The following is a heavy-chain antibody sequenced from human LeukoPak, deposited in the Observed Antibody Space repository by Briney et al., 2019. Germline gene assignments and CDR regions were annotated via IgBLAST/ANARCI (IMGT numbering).Heavy chain of an antibody. CDR1: GFTVSSNY. Sequence: GGSLRLSCAASGFTVSSNYMSWVRQAPGKGLEWVSVIYSGGSTYYADSVKGRFTISRDNSKNTLYLQMNSLRAEDTAVYYCARELRLGNYYYGMDVWGQGTTVTVSS. V-gene: IGHV3-66*01. CDR2: IYSGGST. CDR3: ARELRLGNYYYGMDV. D-gene: IGHD7-27*01. J-gene: IGHJ6*02.